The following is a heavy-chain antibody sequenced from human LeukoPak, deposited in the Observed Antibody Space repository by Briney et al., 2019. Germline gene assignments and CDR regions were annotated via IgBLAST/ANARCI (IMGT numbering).Heavy chain of an antibody. D-gene: IGHD5-24*01. CDR3: ARALTRRDGYNFDY. CDR1: GGSISSYY. Sequence: PSETLSLTCTVSGGSISSYYWNWIRQPPGKGLEWIGYIYNSGTTNYNPSLKSRVTISVDTSKNQFSLKLSSATAADTAVYYCARALTRRDGYNFDYWGQGTLVTVSS. J-gene: IGHJ4*02. V-gene: IGHV4-59*01. CDR2: IYNSGTT.